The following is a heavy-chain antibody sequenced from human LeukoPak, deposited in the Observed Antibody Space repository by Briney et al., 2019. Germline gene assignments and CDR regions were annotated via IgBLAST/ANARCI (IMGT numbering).Heavy chain of an antibody. D-gene: IGHD1-26*01. CDR1: GFTFSSYA. CDR3: AKRYSGSSGLYNFDY. V-gene: IGHV3-23*01. J-gene: IGHJ4*02. Sequence: PGGSLRLSCAASGFTFSSYAMSWVRQAPGKGLEWVSAITGSIGSTYYADSVKGRFTISRDNSKNTLYLQMNSLRAEDTAVYYCAKRYSGSSGLYNFDYWGQGTLVTVSS. CDR2: ITGSIGST.